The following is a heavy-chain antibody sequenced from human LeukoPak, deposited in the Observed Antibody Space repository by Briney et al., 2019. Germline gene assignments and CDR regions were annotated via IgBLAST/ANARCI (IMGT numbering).Heavy chain of an antibody. D-gene: IGHD3-22*01. CDR1: GGSFSGYY. Sequence: SETLSLTCAVYGGSFSGYYWSWIRQPPGKGLEWIGEINHSGSTNYNPSLKSRVTISVDTSKNQFSLKLSSVTAADTAVYYCARAGLEFGLDDSSGYYSSFDYWGQGTLVTVSS. CDR3: ARAGLEFGLDDSSGYYSSFDY. CDR2: INHSGST. J-gene: IGHJ4*02. V-gene: IGHV4-34*01.